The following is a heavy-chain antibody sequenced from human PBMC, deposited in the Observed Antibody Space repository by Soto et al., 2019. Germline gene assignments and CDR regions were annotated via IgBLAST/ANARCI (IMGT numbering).Heavy chain of an antibody. CDR1: GFTFSSYG. CDR2: ISYDGSNK. D-gene: IGHD6-19*01. CDR3: AKVTHSVAVAGTPSDY. Sequence: QVQLVESGGGVVQPGRSLRLSCAASGFTFSSYGMHWVRQAPGKGLEWVAVISYDGSNKYYADSVKGRLTISRDNSKNTLYLQMNSLRAEDTAVYYCAKVTHSVAVAGTPSDYWGQGTLVTVSS. J-gene: IGHJ4*02. V-gene: IGHV3-30*18.